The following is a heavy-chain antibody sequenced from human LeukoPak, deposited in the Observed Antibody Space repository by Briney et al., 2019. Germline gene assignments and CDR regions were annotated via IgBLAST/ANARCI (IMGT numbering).Heavy chain of an antibody. D-gene: IGHD6-25*01. CDR1: GFTFSNFD. CDR3: ARDRGRYYMDV. J-gene: IGHJ6*03. CDR2: IGTAGDI. V-gene: IGHV3-13*01. Sequence: GGCLSLSCAASGFTFSNFDMHWVRHATGKGLGWVSGIGTAGDIYYPGSVKGRFTISRENAKNSLYLQMNSLRAGDTAVYYCARDRGRYYMDVWGKGTTVTISS.